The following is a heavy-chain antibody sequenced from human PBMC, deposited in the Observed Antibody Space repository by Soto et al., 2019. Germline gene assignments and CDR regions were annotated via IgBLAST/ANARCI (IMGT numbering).Heavy chain of an antibody. CDR2: ISAYNGNT. Sequence: GASVKVSCKASGYTFTSYGISWVRQAPGQGLEWMGWISAYNGNTNYAQKLQGRVTMTTDTSTSTAYMELRSLRSDDTAVYYCARDSDCSSTSCYQDYYYGMDVWGQGTTVTVSS. V-gene: IGHV1-18*01. CDR3: ARDSDCSSTSCYQDYYYGMDV. D-gene: IGHD2-2*01. CDR1: GYTFTSYG. J-gene: IGHJ6*02.